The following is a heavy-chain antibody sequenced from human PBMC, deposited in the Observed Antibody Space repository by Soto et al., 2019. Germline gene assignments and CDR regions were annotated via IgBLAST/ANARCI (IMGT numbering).Heavy chain of an antibody. CDR3: ARQQWLVLNAFDI. V-gene: IGHV4-59*01. D-gene: IGHD6-19*01. Sequence: SETLSLTWTVSGGSISSYYWSWIRQPPGKGLEWIGYIYYSGSTNYNPSLKSRVTISVDTSKNQFPLKLSSVTAADTAVYYCARQQWLVLNAFDIWGQGTMVTVSS. J-gene: IGHJ3*02. CDR1: GGSISSYY. CDR2: IYYSGST.